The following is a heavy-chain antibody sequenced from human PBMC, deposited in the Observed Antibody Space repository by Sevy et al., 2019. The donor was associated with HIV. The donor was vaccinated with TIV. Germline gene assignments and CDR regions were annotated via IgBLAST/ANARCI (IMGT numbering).Heavy chain of an antibody. D-gene: IGHD3-10*01. CDR1: GFTLSRYW. J-gene: IGHJ2*01. CDR3: GSGLLRYFDL. V-gene: IGHV3-7*01. Sequence: GGSLRLSCAASGFTLSRYWMSWVRQAPGKGLEWVANIKQDGTEKYYVDSVKGRFTISRDNGKNSLYLQMKSLRAEDTAVYYCGSGLLRYFDLWGRGTLVTVSS. CDR2: IKQDGTEK.